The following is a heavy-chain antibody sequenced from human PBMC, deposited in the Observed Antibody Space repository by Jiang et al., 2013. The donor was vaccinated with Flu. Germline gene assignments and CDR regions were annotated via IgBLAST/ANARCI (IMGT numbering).Heavy chain of an antibody. CDR3: ARCVGNCFIDY. CDR2: TYYRSKWSY. V-gene: IGHV6-1*01. J-gene: IGHJ4*02. D-gene: IGHD4-23*01. Sequence: QTLSLTCAVSGDSVSSNTVVWNWIRQSPSRGLEWLGRTYYRSKWSYDYTVSLKSRISINVDTSKNQFSLQVSSVTPEDTAVYYCARCVGNCFIDYWGQGTLVAVSS. CDR1: GDSVSSNTVV.